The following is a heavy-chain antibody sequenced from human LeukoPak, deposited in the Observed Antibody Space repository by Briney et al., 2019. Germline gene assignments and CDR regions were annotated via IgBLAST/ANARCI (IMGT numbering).Heavy chain of an antibody. D-gene: IGHD6-13*01. CDR1: GGSISSGGYS. J-gene: IGHJ5*02. CDR3: ARLAAAGIHWFDP. Sequence: PSQTLSLTCAVSGGSISSGGYSWSWIRQPPGKGLEWIGYIYHSGSTYYNPSLKSRVTISVDRSKNQFSLKLSSVTAADTAVYYCARLAAAGIHWFDPWGQGTLVTVSS. CDR2: IYHSGST. V-gene: IGHV4-30-2*01.